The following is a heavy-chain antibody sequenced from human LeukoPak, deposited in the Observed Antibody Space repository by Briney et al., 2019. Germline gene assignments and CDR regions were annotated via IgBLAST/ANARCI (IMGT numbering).Heavy chain of an antibody. Sequence: SETLSLTCALHGGSFRGPYRIWIRQSPGRGLEWIGEINHGGSTNYNPSLKSRVTISIGTSKNQFSLKLNSVTAADTAVYYCARREGIFGGHGVAAYWGQGLLVTVSS. CDR3: ARREGIFGGHGVAAY. D-gene: IGHD5-12*01. J-gene: IGHJ4*02. CDR1: GGSFRGPY. V-gene: IGHV4-34*01. CDR2: INHGGST.